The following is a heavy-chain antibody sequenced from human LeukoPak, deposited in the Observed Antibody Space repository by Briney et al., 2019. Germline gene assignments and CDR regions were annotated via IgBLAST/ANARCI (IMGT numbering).Heavy chain of an antibody. J-gene: IGHJ4*02. Sequence: PGASVKVSCKVSGYTLTELSMHWVRQAPGKGLEWMGGFDPEDGVTIYAQKFQGRVTMTEDTSTDTAYMELSSLRSEDTAVYYCANRAYYDTGESYFDYWGQGTLVTVSS. CDR2: FDPEDGVT. D-gene: IGHD3-22*01. CDR3: ANRAYYDTGESYFDY. CDR1: GYTLTELS. V-gene: IGHV1-24*01.